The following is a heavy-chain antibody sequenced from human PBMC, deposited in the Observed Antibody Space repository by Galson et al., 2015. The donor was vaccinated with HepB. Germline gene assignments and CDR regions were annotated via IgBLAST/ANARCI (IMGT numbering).Heavy chain of an antibody. J-gene: IGHJ4*02. V-gene: IGHV3-23*01. CDR3: AKKVRGYYDSSGFYDNSYDY. CDR2: ISSSGDST. CDR1: GFTFSNYA. Sequence: SLRLSCAASGFTFSNYAMSWVRQTPGKGLEWVSAISSSGDSTYYADSVKGRFTISRVNSRNTLYLRMNSLRVEDTAVYYCAKKVRGYYDSSGFYDNSYDYWGQGTLVTVSS. D-gene: IGHD3-22*01.